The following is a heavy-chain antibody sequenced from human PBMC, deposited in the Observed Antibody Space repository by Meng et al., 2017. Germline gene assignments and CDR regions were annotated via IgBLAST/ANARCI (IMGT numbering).Heavy chain of an antibody. CDR3: ATRGNPYLNC. Sequence: QGQLVQSGAEVKKPVASVKVSCEASGYTLSSDGFSWVRQAPGQGLEWLGWINTYNGKTDYAQKFQGRITMTTDTFTSTAYMELRNLRSDDTAVYYCATRGNPYLNCWGQGTLVTVFS. CDR2: INTYNGKT. V-gene: IGHV1-18*01. CDR1: GYTLSSDG. J-gene: IGHJ4*02.